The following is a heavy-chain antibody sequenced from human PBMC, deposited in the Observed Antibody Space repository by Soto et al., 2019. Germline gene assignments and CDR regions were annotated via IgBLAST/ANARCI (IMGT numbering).Heavy chain of an antibody. Sequence: QVQLQQWGAGLLKPSETLSLTCAVYGGSFSGYYWSWIRQPPGKGLEWIGEINHSGSTNYNPSLTSRVTISVDTSKNQFSLKLSSVTAADTAVYYCARPGIAAAGAFDYWGQGTLVTVSS. V-gene: IGHV4-34*01. J-gene: IGHJ4*02. CDR1: GGSFSGYY. CDR2: INHSGST. CDR3: ARPGIAAAGAFDY. D-gene: IGHD6-13*01.